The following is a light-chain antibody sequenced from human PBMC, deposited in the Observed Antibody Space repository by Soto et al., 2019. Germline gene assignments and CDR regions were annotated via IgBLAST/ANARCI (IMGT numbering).Light chain of an antibody. J-gene: IGKJ1*01. CDR3: QQDNNWPPGGT. CDR1: QSVSSN. CDR2: GAS. Sequence: EIVMTQSPATLSVSPGERATLSCRASQSVSSNLAWYQQKPGQAPRLLIYGASTRATGIPARFSGSGSGTEFTLTISSLQSEDFAGYYCQQDNNWPPGGTCGQGTKVEIK. V-gene: IGKV3-15*01.